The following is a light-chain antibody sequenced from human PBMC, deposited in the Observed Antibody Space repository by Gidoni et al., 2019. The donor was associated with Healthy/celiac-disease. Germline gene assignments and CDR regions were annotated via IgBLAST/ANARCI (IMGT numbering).Light chain of an antibody. Sequence: EIVLTQSPGTLSLSPGERATLSCRASQSVSSSYLSWYQQKPGQAPRLLIYGASSRATGIPDRFSGSGSGTDFTLTISRLEPEDFAVYYCQQYGGSPVTFXPXTKVDIK. CDR2: GAS. J-gene: IGKJ3*01. CDR3: QQYGGSPVT. CDR1: QSVSSSY. V-gene: IGKV3-20*01.